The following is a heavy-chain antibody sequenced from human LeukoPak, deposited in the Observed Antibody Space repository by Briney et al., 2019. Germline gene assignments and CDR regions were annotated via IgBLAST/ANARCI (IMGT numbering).Heavy chain of an antibody. CDR2: IIPIFGTA. D-gene: IGHD3-9*01. J-gene: IGHJ4*02. CDR1: GGTFNSYA. V-gene: IGHV1-69*13. Sequence: GASVKVSCKASGGTFNSYAISWVRQAPGQGLEWMGGIIPIFGTANYAQKFQGRVTITADESTSTAYMELSSLRSEDTAVYYCARGGYRDYDILTGLDYWGQGTLVTVSS. CDR3: ARGGYRDYDILTGLDY.